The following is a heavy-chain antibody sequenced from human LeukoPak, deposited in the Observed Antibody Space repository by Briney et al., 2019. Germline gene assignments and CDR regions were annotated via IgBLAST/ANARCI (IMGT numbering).Heavy chain of an antibody. D-gene: IGHD3-10*01. V-gene: IGHV3-7*03. J-gene: IGHJ4*02. CDR2: IKQDGSER. Sequence: GGSLRLSCAASGFTFSNYWMTWVRQAPGKGPEWVANIKQDGSERNYVDSVKGRFTIARDNTKNSLYLQMNSLRADDTAIYYCARVISGTYGLDYWGQGTLVTVSS. CDR3: ARVISGTYGLDY. CDR1: GFTFSNYW.